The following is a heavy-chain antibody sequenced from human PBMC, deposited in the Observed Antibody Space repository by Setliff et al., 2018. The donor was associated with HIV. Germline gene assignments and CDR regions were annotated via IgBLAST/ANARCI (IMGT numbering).Heavy chain of an antibody. V-gene: IGHV3-7*01. CDR3: AGSRGYFVKAE. D-gene: IGHD3-22*01. Sequence: GGSLRLSCAASAFTSGYTFTNYWMSWVRQAPGKGLEWVANINQNGREKYYVDSVKGRFTISRDNAKDSLYLQMNSLRGEDTAVYYCAGSRGYFVKAEWGQGTLVTVSS. CDR1: AFTSGYTFTNYW. CDR2: INQNGREK. J-gene: IGHJ4*02.